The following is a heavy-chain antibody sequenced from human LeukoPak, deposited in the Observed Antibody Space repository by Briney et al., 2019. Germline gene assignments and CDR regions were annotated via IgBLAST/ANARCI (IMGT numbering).Heavy chain of an antibody. D-gene: IGHD3-10*01. CDR2: IRYDGSNK. CDR3: AKEKVQGVIGCWIDY. CDR1: GFTFSSYG. Sequence: GGSLRLSCAASGFTFSSYGMHWLRQAPCKGLVGVAIIRYDGSNKYYADPVKGRFTISRDNSKNNLYLQMSGLRAEDTGVYYCAKEKVQGVIGCWIDYWGQGTLVTVSS. J-gene: IGHJ4*02. V-gene: IGHV3-30*02.